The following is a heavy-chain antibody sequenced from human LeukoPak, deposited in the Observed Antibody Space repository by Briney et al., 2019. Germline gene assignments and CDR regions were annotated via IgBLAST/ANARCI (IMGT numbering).Heavy chain of an antibody. J-gene: IGHJ4*02. Sequence: PSETLSRTCTVSGGSISSYYWSWTRHPAGKGLECIGRIYTSGRTNYNPSLKGRVTMPVDTSKNQFSLKLSSVNAGDPAWYYCARDVDDYGDYGGYFDYWGQGTLVTVSS. CDR2: IYTSGRT. V-gene: IGHV4-4*07. D-gene: IGHD4-17*01. CDR3: ARDVDDYGDYGGYFDY. CDR1: GGSISSYY.